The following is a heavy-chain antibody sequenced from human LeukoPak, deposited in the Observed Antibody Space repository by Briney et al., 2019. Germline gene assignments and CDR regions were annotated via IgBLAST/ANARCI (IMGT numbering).Heavy chain of an antibody. Sequence: GGSLRLSCAASGFTVSSNYMSWVRQAPGKGLEWVAVISSDGSNKYYADSVKGRFTVSRDNSKNTLYLQMNSLRPEDAAVYYCAKEIYFGSGSYPDYWGQGTLVTVSS. CDR3: AKEIYFGSGSYPDY. CDR1: GFTVSSNY. CDR2: ISSDGSNK. J-gene: IGHJ4*02. D-gene: IGHD3-10*01. V-gene: IGHV3-30*18.